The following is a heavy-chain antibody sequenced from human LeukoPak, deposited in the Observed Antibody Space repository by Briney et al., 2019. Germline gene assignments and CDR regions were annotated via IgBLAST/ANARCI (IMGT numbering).Heavy chain of an antibody. CDR2: INHSGST. V-gene: IGHV4-34*01. CDR1: GGSFSGYY. D-gene: IGHD3-3*01. CDR3: ASLGYDFWSGYVLDY. Sequence: SETLSLTCADCGGSFSGYYWSWIRQPPGKGLEWIGEINHSGSTNYNPSLTSRVTISVDTSKNQFSLTLSSVTAADTAVYYCASLGYDFWSGYVLDYWGQGTLVTVSS. J-gene: IGHJ4*02.